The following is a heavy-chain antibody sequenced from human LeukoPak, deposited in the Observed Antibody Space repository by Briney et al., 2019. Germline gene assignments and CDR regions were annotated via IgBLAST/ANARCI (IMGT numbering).Heavy chain of an antibody. V-gene: IGHV1-18*01. D-gene: IGHD3-3*01. CDR1: GYTFTSYG. CDR2: ISAYNGNT. CDR3: ARERVTTIFGVVTLDPFDY. J-gene: IGHJ4*02. Sequence: GASVKVSCKASGYTFTSYGISWVRQAPGQGLEWMGWISAYNGNTNYAQKLQGRVTMTTDTSTSTAYMELRSLGSDDTAVYYCARERVTTIFGVVTLDPFDYWGQGTLVTVSS.